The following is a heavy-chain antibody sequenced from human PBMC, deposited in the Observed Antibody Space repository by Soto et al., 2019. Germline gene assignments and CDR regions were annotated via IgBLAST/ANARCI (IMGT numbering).Heavy chain of an antibody. V-gene: IGHV1-18*01. D-gene: IGHD3-10*01. CDR1: GYTFTSYG. CDR2: ISAYNGYT. CDR3: ARDHFILRLSMVRGVRHGSAFDI. J-gene: IGHJ3*02. Sequence: ASVKVSCKASGYTFTSYGISWVRQAPGQGLEWLGLISAYNGYTNYAQKLQGRVTMTTDTSTSTAYLELRSLRSDDTAVYFCARDHFILRLSMVRGVRHGSAFDIWGQGTMVTVSS.